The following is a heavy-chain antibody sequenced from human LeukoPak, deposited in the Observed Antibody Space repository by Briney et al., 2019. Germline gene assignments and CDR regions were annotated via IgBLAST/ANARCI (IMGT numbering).Heavy chain of an antibody. CDR2: IKQDGSEK. Sequence: GGSLRLSCAASGFTLSSDWMSWVRQAPGKGLEWVAHIKQDGSEKYYVDSVRGRFTISRDNAKNSLCLQMNSLRAEDTAVYYCARDHDYSSGCYYYYYGMDVWGQGTTVTVSS. J-gene: IGHJ6*02. CDR1: GFTLSSDW. CDR3: ARDHDYSSGCYYYYYGMDV. D-gene: IGHD6-19*01. V-gene: IGHV3-7*01.